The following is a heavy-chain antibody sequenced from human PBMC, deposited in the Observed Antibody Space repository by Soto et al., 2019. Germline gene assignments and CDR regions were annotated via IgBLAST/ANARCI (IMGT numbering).Heavy chain of an antibody. CDR1: GFTFSSYA. V-gene: IGHV3-23*01. J-gene: IGHJ4*02. CDR3: AKGRPGLLDY. Sequence: SLRLSCAASGFTFSSYAMYWVRQAPGKGLEWVSAISAGSVSIYYADSVKGRFTISRDNSKNTLYLQMNSLRAEDTAVYYCAKGRPGLLDYWGQGTQVTVSS. CDR2: ISAGSVSI.